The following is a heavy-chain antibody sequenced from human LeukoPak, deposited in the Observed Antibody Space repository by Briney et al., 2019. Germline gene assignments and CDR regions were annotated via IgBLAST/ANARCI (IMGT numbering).Heavy chain of an antibody. CDR1: GCSISSYY. CDR2: IYYSGNT. J-gene: IGHJ3*01. V-gene: IGHV4-59*01. CDR3: AREDRDCSGTSCYDVFDV. Sequence: SETLSLTCIVSGCSISSYYWSWIRQPPGEGRQWIGYIYYSGNTNCNPSLKSRVTISVDTSKNQFSLNLNSVTAADTAVDYCAREDRDCSGTSCYDVFDVWGQGTMVTVSS. D-gene: IGHD2-2*01.